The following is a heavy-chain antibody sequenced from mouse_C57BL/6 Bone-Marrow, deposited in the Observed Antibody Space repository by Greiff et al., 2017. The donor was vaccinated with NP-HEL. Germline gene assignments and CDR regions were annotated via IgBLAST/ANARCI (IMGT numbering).Heavy chain of an antibody. Sequence: VQLQQSGPVLVKPGASVKMSCKASGYTFTDYYMNWVKQSHGKSLEWIGVINPYNGGTSYNQKFKGKATLTVDKSSSTAYMELNSLTSEDSAVYYCARILLPFDYWGQGTTFTVSS. CDR3: ARILLPFDY. CDR2: INPYNGGT. CDR1: GYTFTDYY. J-gene: IGHJ2*01. V-gene: IGHV1-19*01. D-gene: IGHD1-1*01.